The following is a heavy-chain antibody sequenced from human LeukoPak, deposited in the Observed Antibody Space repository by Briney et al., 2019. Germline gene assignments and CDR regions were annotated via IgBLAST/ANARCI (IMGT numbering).Heavy chain of an antibody. V-gene: IGHV3-30*02. CDR2: IRYDGSIK. D-gene: IGHD5-18*01. CDR3: ARDTVDTARDDAFDI. Sequence: PGGSLRLSCAASGVTFSSYGMHWVRQAPGKGLEWVAFIRYDGSIKYYADSVKGRFTISRDNAKNSLYLQMNSLRAEDTAVYYCARDTVDTARDDAFDIWGQGTMVTVSS. CDR1: GVTFSSYG. J-gene: IGHJ3*02.